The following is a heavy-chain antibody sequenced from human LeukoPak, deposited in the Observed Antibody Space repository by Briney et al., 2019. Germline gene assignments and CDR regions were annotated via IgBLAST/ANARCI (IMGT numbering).Heavy chain of an antibody. CDR3: ASYGDYDPLGAFDI. V-gene: IGHV4-30-4*01. J-gene: IGHJ3*02. CDR2: IYYSGST. CDR1: GGSISSGDYY. D-gene: IGHD4-17*01. Sequence: PSETLSLTCAVSGGSISSGDYYWSWIRQPPGKGLEWIGYIYYSGSTYYNPPLKSRVTISVDTSKNQFSLKLSSVTAADTAVYYCASYGDYDPLGAFDIWGQGTMVTVSS.